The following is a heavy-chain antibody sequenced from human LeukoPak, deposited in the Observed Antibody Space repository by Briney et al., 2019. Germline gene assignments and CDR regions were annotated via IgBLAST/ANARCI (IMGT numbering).Heavy chain of an antibody. D-gene: IGHD3-22*01. CDR1: GGSFSGYY. J-gene: IGHJ4*02. Sequence: SETLSLTCAVYGGSFSGYYWSWIRQPPGKGLEWIGEINHSGSTNYNPSLKGRVTISVDTSKNQFSLKLSSVTAADTAVYYCARGRTYYYDSSGYRYFDYWGQGTLVTVSS. V-gene: IGHV4-34*01. CDR2: INHSGST. CDR3: ARGRTYYYDSSGYRYFDY.